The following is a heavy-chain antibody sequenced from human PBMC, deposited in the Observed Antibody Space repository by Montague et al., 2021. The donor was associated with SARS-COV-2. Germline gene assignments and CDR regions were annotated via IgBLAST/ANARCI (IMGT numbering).Heavy chain of an antibody. Sequence: SLRLPFAASGFTFSSYAMSWVRQAPGKGLEWVSAISGSGGSTYYADSVKGRFTISRDNSKNTLYLQMNSLRAEDTAVYYCAKASWIQLWFRTPYFDYWGQGTLVTVSS. CDR1: GFTFSSYA. D-gene: IGHD5-18*01. J-gene: IGHJ4*02. CDR3: AKASWIQLWFRTPYFDY. CDR2: ISGSGGST. V-gene: IGHV3-23*01.